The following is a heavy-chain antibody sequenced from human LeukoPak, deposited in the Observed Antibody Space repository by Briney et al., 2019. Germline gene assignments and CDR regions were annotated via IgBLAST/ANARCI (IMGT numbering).Heavy chain of an antibody. J-gene: IGHJ4*02. CDR2: IKQDGSEK. Sequence: PGGSLRLSCAASGFTFSSYWMSWVRQAPGKGLEWVANIKQDGSEKYYVDSVKGRFTISRDNAKNPLYLQMNSLRAEDTAVYYCARDRRIAARYWGSWFDYWGQGTLVTVSS. CDR1: GFTFSSYW. V-gene: IGHV3-7*01. CDR3: ARDRRIAARYWGSWFDY. D-gene: IGHD6-6*01.